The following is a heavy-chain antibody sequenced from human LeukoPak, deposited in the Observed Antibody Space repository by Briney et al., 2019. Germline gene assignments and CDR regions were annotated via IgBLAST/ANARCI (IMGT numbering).Heavy chain of an antibody. V-gene: IGHV3-11*01. CDR1: GFTFSDYY. CDR3: ARDISAAYGMDV. CDR2: ISSSGSTI. J-gene: IGHJ6*02. Sequence: GGSLRLSCAASGFTFSDYYMSWIRQAPGKGLEWVSYISSSGSTIYYADSVKGRFTISRDNARDSLYLQMNSLRAEDTAVYYCARDISAAYGMDVWGQGTTVTVSS.